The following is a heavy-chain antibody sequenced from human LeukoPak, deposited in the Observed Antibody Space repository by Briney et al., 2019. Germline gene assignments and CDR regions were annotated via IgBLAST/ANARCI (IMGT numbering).Heavy chain of an antibody. CDR3: AKDRERITMVRGFFDY. J-gene: IGHJ4*02. D-gene: IGHD3-10*01. V-gene: IGHV3-30*18. CDR2: ISYDGSNK. Sequence: GGSLRLSCAASGFTFSNAWMSWVRQAPGKGLEWVAVISYDGSNKYYADSVKGRFTISRDNSKNTLYLQMNSLRAEDTAVYYCAKDRERITMVRGFFDYWGQGTLVSVSS. CDR1: GFTFSNAW.